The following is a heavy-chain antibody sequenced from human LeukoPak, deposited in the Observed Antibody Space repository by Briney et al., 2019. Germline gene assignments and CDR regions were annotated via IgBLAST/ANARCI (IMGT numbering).Heavy chain of an antibody. J-gene: IGHJ3*02. CDR2: ISSSSSYI. D-gene: IGHD3-9*01. V-gene: IGHV3-21*01. Sequence: GGSLRPSCAASGFTFSSYSMNWVRQAPGKGLEWVSSISSSSSYIYYADSVKGRFTISRDNAKNSLYLQMNSLRAEDTAVYYCARDPDLTGYSILDAFDIWGQGTMVTVSS. CDR1: GFTFSSYS. CDR3: ARDPDLTGYSILDAFDI.